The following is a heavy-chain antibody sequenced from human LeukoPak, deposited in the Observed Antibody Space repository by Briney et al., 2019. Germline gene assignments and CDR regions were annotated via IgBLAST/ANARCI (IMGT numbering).Heavy chain of an antibody. D-gene: IGHD4-17*01. CDR3: ARDEEYGDSPLHAFDI. CDR2: INWNGGST. J-gene: IGHJ3*02. V-gene: IGHV3-20*04. Sequence: GGSLRLSCAASGFTFDDYGMSWVRQAPGKGLEWVSGINWNGGSTGYADSVKGRFTISRDNAKNSLYLQMNSLRAEDTALYYCARDEEYGDSPLHAFDIWGQGTMVTVSS. CDR1: GFTFDDYG.